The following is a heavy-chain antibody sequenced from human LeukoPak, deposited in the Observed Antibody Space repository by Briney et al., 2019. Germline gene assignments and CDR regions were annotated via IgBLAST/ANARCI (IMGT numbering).Heavy chain of an antibody. CDR3: ARDRTMVRGVMKASYYYYGMDV. V-gene: IGHV6-1*01. CDR2: TYYKSKWYN. Sequence: SQTLSLTCAISGDSVSSNSAAWNWIRQSPSRGLEWLGRTYYKSKWYNDYAISVRSRITINPDASKNQFSLQLNSVTPEDTAVYYCARDRTMVRGVMKASYYYYGMDVWGQGTTVTASS. D-gene: IGHD3-10*01. J-gene: IGHJ6*02. CDR1: GDSVSSNSAA.